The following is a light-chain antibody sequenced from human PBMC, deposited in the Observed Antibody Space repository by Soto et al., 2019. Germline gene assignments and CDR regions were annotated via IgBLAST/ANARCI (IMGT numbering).Light chain of an antibody. V-gene: IGKV3-11*01. CDR3: QQRSSWPWT. J-gene: IGKJ1*01. Sequence: EILLTQSPATLSLSPRERATLSSRASQSVRSSLAWYQQKPGQAPRLLIYAASHRATGIPGRFSGRGPGPDFTLTISHLEPEDFAVYYCQQRSSWPWTFGQGAKVEIK. CDR1: QSVRSS. CDR2: AAS.